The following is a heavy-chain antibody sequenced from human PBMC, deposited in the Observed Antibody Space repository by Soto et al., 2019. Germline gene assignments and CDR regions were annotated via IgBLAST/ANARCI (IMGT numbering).Heavy chain of an antibody. Sequence: GASVKVSCKASGYTFTSYGIHWVRQAPGQRLEWMGWINAANGDTKYSPKFQGRVTITRDTSASTAYMELSSLRVEDTAVYYCARGLRDFDWRLPFGYWGQGTLVTVSS. CDR3: ARGLRDFDWRLPFGY. V-gene: IGHV1-3*01. CDR1: GYTFTSYG. J-gene: IGHJ4*02. CDR2: INAANGDT. D-gene: IGHD3-9*01.